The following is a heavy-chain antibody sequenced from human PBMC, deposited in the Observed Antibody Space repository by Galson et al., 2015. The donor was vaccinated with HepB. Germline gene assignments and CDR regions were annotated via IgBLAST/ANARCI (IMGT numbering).Heavy chain of an antibody. V-gene: IGHV3-30*04. CDR3: ARTFYFGY. J-gene: IGHJ4*02. CDR2: VSSDENNI. Sequence: SLRLSCAASGFDVSAFAMHWVRQTPGKGLEWVAVVSSDENNIYYADSVRGRFTISRDNSRDTLYLQMNSLRVEDTAVYYCARTFYFGYWGQGTLVTVSS. CDR1: GFDVSAFA.